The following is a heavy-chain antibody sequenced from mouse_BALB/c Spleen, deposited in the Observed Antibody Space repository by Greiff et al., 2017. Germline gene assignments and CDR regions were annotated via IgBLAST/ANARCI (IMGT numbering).Heavy chain of an antibody. Sequence: EVKLQESGPGLVKPSQSLSLTCTVTGYSITSDYAWNWIRQFPGNKLEWMGYISYSGSTSYNPSLKSRISITRDTSKNQFFLQLNSVTTEDTATYYCASAPNWDVWFAYWGQGTLVTVSA. CDR2: ISYSGST. V-gene: IGHV3-2*02. CDR1: GYSITSDYA. CDR3: ASAPNWDVWFAY. D-gene: IGHD4-1*02. J-gene: IGHJ3*01.